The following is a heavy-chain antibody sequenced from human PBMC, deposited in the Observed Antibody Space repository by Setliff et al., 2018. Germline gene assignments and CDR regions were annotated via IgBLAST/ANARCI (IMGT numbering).Heavy chain of an antibody. CDR3: AREKVVVVSATSYHYYMDV. CDR1: GYTFSSYG. CDR2: IIPIFGTT. V-gene: IGHV1-69*05. Sequence: SVKVSCKASGYTFSSYGITWVRQAPGQGLEWMGGIIPIFGTTNYAQRFQGRVTITTDESTSTAYMELSSLRSEDTAVYYCAREKVVVVSATSYHYYMDVWGKGTTVTVSS. D-gene: IGHD2-15*01. J-gene: IGHJ6*03.